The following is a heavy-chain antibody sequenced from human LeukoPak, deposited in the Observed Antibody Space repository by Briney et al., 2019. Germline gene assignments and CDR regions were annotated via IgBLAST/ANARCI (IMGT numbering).Heavy chain of an antibody. V-gene: IGHV3-33*01. J-gene: IGHJ4*02. CDR3: ARDLQSGTTSAFDN. CDR1: GFDLSDYA. CDR2: IWYGGSDS. D-gene: IGHD1-1*01. Sequence: GGSLRLSCAASGFDLSDYAMHWVRQAPGKGVEGLAVIWYGGSDSYSADSVKGRFTISRDNSKNTLYLQMTSLRVEDTAIYYCARDLQSGTTSAFDNWGQGTLVTVSS.